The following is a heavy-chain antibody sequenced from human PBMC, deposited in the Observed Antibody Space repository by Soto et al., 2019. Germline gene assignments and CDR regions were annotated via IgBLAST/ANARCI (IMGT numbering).Heavy chain of an antibody. J-gene: IGHJ3*02. CDR1: GDSVXSNRSA. D-gene: IGHD3-22*01. CDR3: ARVRDYYDSSGYYSGPEDAFDI. Sequence: SQTLSLTCAISGDSVXSNRSAWNCIRQSPSRGLEWLGRTYYRSKWYNDYAVSVKSRITINPDTSKNQFSLQLNSVTPEDTAVYYCARVRDYYDSSGYYSGPEDAFDIWGQGTMVTVSS. CDR2: TYYRSKWYN. V-gene: IGHV6-1*01.